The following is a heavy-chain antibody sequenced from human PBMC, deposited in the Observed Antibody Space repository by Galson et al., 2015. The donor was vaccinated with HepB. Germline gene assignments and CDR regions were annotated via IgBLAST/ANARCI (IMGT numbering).Heavy chain of an antibody. J-gene: IGHJ4*02. CDR3: SRSLDF. Sequence: SLRLSCAASGFIFSNYWMDWVRQAPGKGPEWVANINQGGSEKYYVDSVKGRFTISRDNAKNSLYLQLNSLRADDTAVYYCSRSLDFWGQGTLVTVSS. CDR2: INQGGSEK. V-gene: IGHV3-7*01. CDR1: GFIFSNYW.